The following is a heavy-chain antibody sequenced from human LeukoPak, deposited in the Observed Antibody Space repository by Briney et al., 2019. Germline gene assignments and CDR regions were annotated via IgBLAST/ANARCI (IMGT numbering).Heavy chain of an antibody. CDR3: GREVPGGATILDY. Sequence: GGSLRLSCAASGFTFSSYWMSWVRQATGKGLEWVANIKEDGSVKNYVDSVKGRFTISRDNAKNSLYLQMNSLRADDTAVYFCGREVPGGATILDYWGQGTLVTVSS. CDR2: IKEDGSVK. V-gene: IGHV3-7*04. J-gene: IGHJ4*02. D-gene: IGHD1-26*01. CDR1: GFTFSSYW.